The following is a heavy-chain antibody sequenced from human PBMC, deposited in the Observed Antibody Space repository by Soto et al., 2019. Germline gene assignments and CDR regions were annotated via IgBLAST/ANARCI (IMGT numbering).Heavy chain of an antibody. CDR3: AHRTTTVTWWFDP. CDR2: IYWDDDT. D-gene: IGHD4-17*01. Sequence: QITLKESGPTLVKPTQTLTLTCTSSGFSLTTRGVGVGWIRQPPGKPLEWLALIYWDDDTRYSPSLKSRLAITKDTVKNQLVLTMSNIDPADTGTYFCAHRTTTVTWWFDPWGQGTLVTVSS. J-gene: IGHJ5*02. V-gene: IGHV2-5*02. CDR1: GFSLTTRGVG.